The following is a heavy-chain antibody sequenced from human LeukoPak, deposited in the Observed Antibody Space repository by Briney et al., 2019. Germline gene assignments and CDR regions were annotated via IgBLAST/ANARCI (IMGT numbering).Heavy chain of an antibody. CDR3: ALIPRGIAVPGIDL. CDR1: GASISSSNW. V-gene: IGHV4-4*02. D-gene: IGHD6-19*01. CDR2: IYHSGGT. Sequence: SGTLSLTCAVSGASISSSNWWSWVRQPPGRGLEWIGEIYHSGGTNYTPSLKSRVTTSIDRSKNQFSLKLSSVTAADTAVYYCALIPRGIAVPGIDLWGQGTLVTVSS. J-gene: IGHJ5*02.